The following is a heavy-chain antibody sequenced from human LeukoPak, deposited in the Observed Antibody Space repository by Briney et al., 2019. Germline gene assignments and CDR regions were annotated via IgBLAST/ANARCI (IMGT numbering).Heavy chain of an antibody. CDR2: ISGSGGST. J-gene: IGHJ4*02. D-gene: IGHD4-11*01. CDR3: AVLVATVTTELGFDY. CDR1: GFTFSSYA. V-gene: IGHV3-23*01. Sequence: GGSLRLSCAASGFTFSSYAMSWVRQAPGKGLEWVSAISGSGGSTYYADSVKGRFTISRDNSKNTLYLQMNSLRAEDTAVYYCAVLVATVTTELGFDYWGQGTLVTVSS.